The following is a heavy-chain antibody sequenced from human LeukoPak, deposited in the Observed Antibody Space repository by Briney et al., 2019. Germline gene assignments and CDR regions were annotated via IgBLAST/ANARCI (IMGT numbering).Heavy chain of an antibody. CDR1: GFTFSTYA. D-gene: IGHD4-17*01. CDR3: ARDSPTDDYGDYYDYGMDV. J-gene: IGHJ6*02. CDR2: FSASGGNT. Sequence: GGSLTLPCTASGFTFSTYAMNWVRQTPGKGLEWVSDFSASGGNTYYADSVKGRFTISRDNARSSLYLQMNSLRAEDTAVYYCARDSPTDDYGDYYDYGMDVWGQGTTVTISS. V-gene: IGHV3-23*01.